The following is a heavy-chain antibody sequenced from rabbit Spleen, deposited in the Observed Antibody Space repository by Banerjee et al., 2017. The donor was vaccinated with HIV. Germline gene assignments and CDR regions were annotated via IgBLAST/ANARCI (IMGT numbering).Heavy chain of an antibody. CDR1: GVSFSGNSY. Sequence: QQQLEESGGGLVKPEGSLTLTCKASGVSFSGNSYMCWVRQALGKGLEWIACIDTGSSGFTYFASWAKGRFTISKTSSTTVTLQMTSLTAADTATYFCARDLTGVIGWNFGWWGPGTLVTVS. V-gene: IGHV1S45*01. CDR2: IDTGSSGFT. D-gene: IGHD1-1*01. J-gene: IGHJ4*01. CDR3: ARDLTGVIGWNFGW.